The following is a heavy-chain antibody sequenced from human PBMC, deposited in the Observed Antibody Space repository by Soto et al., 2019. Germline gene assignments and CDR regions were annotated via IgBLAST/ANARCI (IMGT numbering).Heavy chain of an antibody. V-gene: IGHV4-59*01. CDR3: ARAKSSSWYYYMDV. Sequence: SETLSLTCTVSGGSISSYYWSWIRQPPEKGLEWIGDIYYSGSTNYNPSLKSRVTISVDTSKNQFSLKLNSVTAADTAVYYCARAKSSSWYYYMDVWGKGTTVTVSS. D-gene: IGHD6-13*01. J-gene: IGHJ6*03. CDR2: IYYSGST. CDR1: GGSISSYY.